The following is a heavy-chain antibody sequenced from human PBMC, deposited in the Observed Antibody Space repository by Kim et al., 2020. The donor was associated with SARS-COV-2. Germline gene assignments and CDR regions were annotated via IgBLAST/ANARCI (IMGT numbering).Heavy chain of an antibody. CDR2: ISSSSSYI. D-gene: IGHD2-15*01. CDR3: ARLGYCSGGSCYSGVPYYYYGMDV. V-gene: IGHV3-21*01. Sequence: GGSLRLSCAASGFTFSSYSMNWVRQAPGKGLEWVSSISSSSSYIYYADSVKGRFTISRDNAKNSLYLQMNSLRAEDTAVYYCARLGYCSGGSCYSGVPYYYYGMDVWGQGTTVTVSS. CDR1: GFTFSSYS. J-gene: IGHJ6*02.